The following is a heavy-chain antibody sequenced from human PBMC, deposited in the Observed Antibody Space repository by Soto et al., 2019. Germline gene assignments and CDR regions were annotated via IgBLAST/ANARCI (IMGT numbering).Heavy chain of an antibody. V-gene: IGHV3-48*01. Sequence: EVQLVESGGGVVQPGGSLRLSCAASGFTFSSYSMNWVRQAPGKGLDWVSYISSSSGTIYYADSVKGRFTISIDNAKNSLYLQKNSLRAEHTAVYYCARDSTPRSIDSCGQGTLVTVSS. CDR2: ISSSSGTI. CDR3: ARDSTPRSIDS. CDR1: GFTFSSYS. J-gene: IGHJ4*02.